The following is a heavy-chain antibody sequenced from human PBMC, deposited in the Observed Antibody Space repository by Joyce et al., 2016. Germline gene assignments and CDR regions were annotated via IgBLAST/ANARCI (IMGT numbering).Heavy chain of an antibody. D-gene: IGHD2-8*02. CDR2: IYHSGST. CDR1: GGSIRSYY. V-gene: IGHV4-59*01. J-gene: IGHJ2*01. Sequence: QVQLQESGPGLVKPSETLSLTCTVSGGSIRSYYWNWIRQSPGKGLEWIGNIYHSGSTSYDPSLKSRVSISVDTSKNQFSWRLNSVTAADTAVYYCARGGYCSGGRCHYWYFDLWGRGTLVTVSS. CDR3: ARGGYCSGGRCHYWYFDL.